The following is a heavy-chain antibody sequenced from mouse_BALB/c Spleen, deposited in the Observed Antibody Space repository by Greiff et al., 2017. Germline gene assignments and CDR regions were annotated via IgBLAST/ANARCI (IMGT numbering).Heavy chain of an antibody. CDR3: ARHNYYGNAMDY. V-gene: IGHV2-6-2*01. D-gene: IGHD2-1*01. J-gene: IGHJ4*01. CDR2: IWSDGST. Sequence: QVQLKESGPDLVAPSQSLSITCTVSGFSLTSYGVHWVRQPPGKGLEWLVVIWSDGSTTYNSALKSRLSISKDNSKSQVFLKVNSLQTDDTAMYYCARHNYYGNAMDYWGQGTSVTVSS. CDR1: GFSLTSYG.